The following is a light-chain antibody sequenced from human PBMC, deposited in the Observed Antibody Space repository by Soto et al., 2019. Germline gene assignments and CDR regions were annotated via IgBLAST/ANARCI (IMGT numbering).Light chain of an antibody. CDR1: SSNIGSNY. V-gene: IGLV1-47*01. Sequence: QSVLTQPPSASGTPGQRVTISCSGSSSNIGSNYVYWYQQLPGTVPQLLIYRNSERPSAVPDRFSGSKSGTSAYLAISGLRSEDEADYYCAAWDDSLSGVVFGGGTKLTVL. J-gene: IGLJ2*01. CDR3: AAWDDSLSGVV. CDR2: RNS.